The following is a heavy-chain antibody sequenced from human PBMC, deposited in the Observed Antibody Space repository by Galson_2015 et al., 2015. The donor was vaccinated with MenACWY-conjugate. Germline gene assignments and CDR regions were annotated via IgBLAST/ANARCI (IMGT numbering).Heavy chain of an antibody. CDR1: GFTFGDYT. Sequence: SLRLSCAASGFTFGDYTMGWFRQAPGKGLEWVSFIKSLSSGGTTEYAASVKGRFTISRDDSKNIANLQMNSLKTEDTAVYYWARKRGSDILGWFASLRPGTLVHVSS. D-gene: IGHD2-15*01. CDR2: IKSLSSGGTT. V-gene: IGHV3-49*03. CDR3: ARKRGSDILGWFAS. J-gene: IGHJ5*02.